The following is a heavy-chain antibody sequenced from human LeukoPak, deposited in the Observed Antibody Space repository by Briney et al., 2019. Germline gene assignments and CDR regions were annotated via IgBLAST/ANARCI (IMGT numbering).Heavy chain of an antibody. V-gene: IGHV4-61*01. J-gene: IGHJ4*02. CDR1: GGSVSSGSYY. CDR3: ARGARGYSYG. D-gene: IGHD5-18*01. Sequence: SETLSLTCTASGGSVSSGSYYWSWIRQPPGKGLEWIGYIFNTGSPNYNPSLKSRVTISVDTSKNQFSLKLSSVTAADTAVYYCARGARGYSYGWGQGTLVTVSS. CDR2: IFNTGSP.